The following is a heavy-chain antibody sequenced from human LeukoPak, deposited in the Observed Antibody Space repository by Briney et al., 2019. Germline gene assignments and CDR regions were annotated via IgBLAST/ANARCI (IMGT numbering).Heavy chain of an antibody. J-gene: IGHJ4*02. CDR2: ISGSGSNT. CDR1: DFTFTSYA. CDR3: AKSDWYKRGEPDYFDY. D-gene: IGHD6-19*01. V-gene: IGHV3-23*01. Sequence: GGSLRLSCAASDFTFTSYAMSWVRQAPGKGLEWVSTISGSGSNTFYADSVKGRFSISRDNSKNTLYLQMNSLRAEDTAMYYCAKSDWYKRGEPDYFDYWGQGSLVTVSS.